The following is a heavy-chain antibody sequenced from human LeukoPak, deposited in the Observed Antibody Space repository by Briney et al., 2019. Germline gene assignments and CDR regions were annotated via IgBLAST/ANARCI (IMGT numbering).Heavy chain of an antibody. D-gene: IGHD3-10*01. Sequence: GGSLRLSCAASGFTFTHYSMTLVRQAPREGVEWVSTISNYGSGTYYADSAKGRFTISRDNSKNTLYLQMNSLRAEDTAVYYCAKDGGYYFDSWGQGTLVTVSS. J-gene: IGHJ4*02. V-gene: IGHV3-23*01. CDR2: ISNYGSGT. CDR1: GFTFTHYS. CDR3: AKDGGYYFDS.